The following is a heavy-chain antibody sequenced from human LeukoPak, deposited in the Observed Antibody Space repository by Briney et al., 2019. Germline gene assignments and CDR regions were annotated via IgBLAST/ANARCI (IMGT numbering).Heavy chain of an antibody. D-gene: IGHD3-16*01. Sequence: GGSLRLSCAASGFTFSSYGMHWVRQAPGKALEWVAFIRFDGGNKYYTDSVKGRFTISRDNSKNTLYLQMNSLRAEDTAVYYCAKGKTGMITGPFDYWGQGTLVTVSS. CDR2: IRFDGGNK. CDR1: GFTFSSYG. V-gene: IGHV3-30*02. J-gene: IGHJ4*02. CDR3: AKGKTGMITGPFDY.